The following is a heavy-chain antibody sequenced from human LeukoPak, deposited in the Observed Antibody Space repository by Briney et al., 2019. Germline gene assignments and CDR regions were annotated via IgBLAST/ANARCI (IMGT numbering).Heavy chain of an antibody. CDR2: INSDGSRT. Sequence: PGGSLRLSCAAAGFTFSSQWMHSVRQAPGKGLVWASRINSDGSRTNSADSVKGRFTISRDNAKNTLYVQMNSLRAEDTAVYYCARDPRGPDYWGQGTLVTVSS. CDR1: GFTFSSQW. CDR3: ARDPRGPDY. V-gene: IGHV3-74*01. J-gene: IGHJ4*02.